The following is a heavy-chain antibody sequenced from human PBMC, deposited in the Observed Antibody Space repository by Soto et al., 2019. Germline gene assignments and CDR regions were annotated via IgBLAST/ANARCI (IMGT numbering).Heavy chain of an antibody. Sequence: QVQLQQWGAGLLKPSETLSLTCAVYDGSFNNYYWSWIRQPPGKGLAWIGEIHQSGSTTYNPSLKGRVTISVDTSKNPFSLNLRSVTAADTAVYYCARGLLDAWEVGDYWGQGTLVTVSS. CDR3: ARGLLDAWEVGDY. J-gene: IGHJ4*02. D-gene: IGHD1-26*01. CDR2: IHQSGST. CDR1: DGSFNNYY. V-gene: IGHV4-34*01.